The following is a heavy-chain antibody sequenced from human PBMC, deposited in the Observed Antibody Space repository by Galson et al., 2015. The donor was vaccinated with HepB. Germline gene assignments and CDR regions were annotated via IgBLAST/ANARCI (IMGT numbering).Heavy chain of an antibody. Sequence: SVKVSCKASGYTFTGYYMHWVRQAPGQGLEWMGWINPNSGGTNYAQKFQGWVTMTRDTSISTAYMELSRLRSDDTAVYYCARAREEGPYDAFDIWGQGTMVTVSS. CDR2: INPNSGGT. CDR1: GYTFTGYY. J-gene: IGHJ3*02. V-gene: IGHV1-2*04. D-gene: IGHD1-26*01. CDR3: ARAREEGPYDAFDI.